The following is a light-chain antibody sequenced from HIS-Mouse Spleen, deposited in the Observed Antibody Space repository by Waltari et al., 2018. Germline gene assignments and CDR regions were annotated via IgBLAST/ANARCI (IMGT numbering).Light chain of an antibody. Sequence: EIVLTQSPGTLSLSPGERATLSCRASQSVSSSYLAWYQQKPGQAPRLLIYGASSRVTGIPDRFSGSGSGTDFTITISRLEPEDFAVYYCQQYGSSPPWTFGQGTKVEIK. CDR2: GAS. CDR1: QSVSSSY. CDR3: QQYGSSPPWT. V-gene: IGKV3-20*01. J-gene: IGKJ1*01.